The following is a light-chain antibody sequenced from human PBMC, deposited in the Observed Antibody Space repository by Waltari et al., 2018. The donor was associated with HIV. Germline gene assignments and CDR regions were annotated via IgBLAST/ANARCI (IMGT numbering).Light chain of an antibody. Sequence: EIVMTQSPATLSVSPGERATLSCRASQSVDSDFAWYQQKPGQAPRRLIYDASSRAAGVPARFRGSGSGTDFTLAISSLQSGDFAVYYCQQYNNWPYTFGQGTKLEIK. CDR2: DAS. CDR3: QQYNNWPYT. V-gene: IGKV3-15*01. CDR1: QSVDSD. J-gene: IGKJ2*01.